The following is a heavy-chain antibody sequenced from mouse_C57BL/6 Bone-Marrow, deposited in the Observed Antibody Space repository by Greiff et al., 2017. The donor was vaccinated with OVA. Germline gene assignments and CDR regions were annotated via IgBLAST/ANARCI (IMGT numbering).Heavy chain of an antibody. V-gene: IGHV1-81*01. J-gene: IGHJ1*03. D-gene: IGHD1-1*01. CDR2: IYPRSGNT. CDR3: VLITTVVVDWYFDV. CDR1: GYTFTSYG. Sequence: VQLQESGAELARPGASVKLSCKASGYTFTSYGISWVKQRTGQGLEWIGEIYPRSGNTYYNEKFKGKATLTADKSSSTAYMELRSLTSEDSAVYFCVLITTVVVDWYFDVWGTGTTVTVSS.